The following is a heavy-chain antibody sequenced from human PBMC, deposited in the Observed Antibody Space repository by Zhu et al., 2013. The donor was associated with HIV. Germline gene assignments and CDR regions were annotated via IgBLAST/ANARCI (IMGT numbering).Heavy chain of an antibody. CDR1: GYTFTDHY. J-gene: IGHJ4*02. CDR3: ARDHDWGADF. D-gene: IGHD7-27*01. CDR2: IKPDSGFT. V-gene: IGHV1-2*02. Sequence: QVHLVQSGAETKQPGASVKVSCKTSGYTFTDHYLHWVRQAPGQGLEWMGWIKPDSGFTNYAQMFQGRITLTRDVSLSTIFMELASLTSDDTAVYYCARDHDWGADFWGQGT.